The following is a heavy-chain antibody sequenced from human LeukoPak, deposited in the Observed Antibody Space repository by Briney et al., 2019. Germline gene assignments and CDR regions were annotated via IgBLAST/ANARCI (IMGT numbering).Heavy chain of an antibody. D-gene: IGHD3-3*01. CDR2: IYTSGST. J-gene: IGHJ6*03. Sequence: SETLSLTCTVSGGSISSYYWSWIRQPVGKGLEWIGRIYTSGSTNYHPSLKSRVTMSVDTSKNQFSLKLSSVTAADTAVYYCARALNDFWSGLHYYYMDVWGKGTTVTVSS. V-gene: IGHV4-4*07. CDR1: GGSISSYY. CDR3: ARALNDFWSGLHYYYMDV.